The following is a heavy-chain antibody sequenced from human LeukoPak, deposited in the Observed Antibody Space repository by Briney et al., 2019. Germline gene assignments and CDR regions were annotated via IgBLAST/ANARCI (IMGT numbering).Heavy chain of an antibody. D-gene: IGHD3-22*01. CDR2: SSAYNGNT. CDR1: GYSFTSYG. V-gene: IGHV1-18*01. CDR3: ARGRGDDSSGYYFDVNWFDP. Sequence: GASVKVSCKASGYSFTSYGISWVRQAPGQGLEWMGWSSAYNGNTNYAQKLQGRVTMTTDTSTSTAYMELRSLRSDDTAVYYCARGRGDDSSGYYFDVNWFDPWGQGTLVTVSS. J-gene: IGHJ5*02.